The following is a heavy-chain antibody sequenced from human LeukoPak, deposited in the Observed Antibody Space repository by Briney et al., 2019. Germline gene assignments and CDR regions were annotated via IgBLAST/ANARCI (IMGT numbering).Heavy chain of an antibody. D-gene: IGHD1-26*01. V-gene: IGHV1-8*03. J-gene: IGHJ4*02. CDR1: GYTFTSYD. CDR2: MNPNSGNT. Sequence: ASVKVSCKASGYTFTSYDINWVRQATGQGLEWMGWMNPNSGNTGYAQKFQGRVTITRKTSISTAYMELSSLRSEDTGVYYCARDDLTGEVDYWGQGTLVTVSS. CDR3: ARDDLTGEVDY.